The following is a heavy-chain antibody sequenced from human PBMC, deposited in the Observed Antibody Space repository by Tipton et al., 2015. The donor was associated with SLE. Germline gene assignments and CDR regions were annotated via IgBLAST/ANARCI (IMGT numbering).Heavy chain of an antibody. CDR1: GGPISGHY. D-gene: IGHD1-26*01. CDR3: ARRWGGCYFQGVFDY. V-gene: IGHV4-59*11. Sequence: TLSLTCTVSGGPISGHYWSWIRQSPGQGLEWIGFIHSSGSTSYKPSLKSRVTISVDTSMNQFSLKLSTVTAADTAVYFCARRWGGCYFQGVFDYWGHGTLVTVPS. J-gene: IGHJ4*01. CDR2: IHSSGST.